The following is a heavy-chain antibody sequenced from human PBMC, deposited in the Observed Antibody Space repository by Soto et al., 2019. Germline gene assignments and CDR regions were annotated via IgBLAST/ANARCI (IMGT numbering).Heavy chain of an antibody. CDR2: INWKGRST. D-gene: IGHD2-15*01. CDR1: GFTFDDYG. CDR3: ARARCSGDSCYVNWFDP. V-gene: IGHV3-20*04. Sequence: GGSLRLSCVASGFTFDDYGMTWVRQAPGKGREWVSGINWKGRSTGYADSVKGRFTISRDNAKNSLYLQMNSLRAEDTALYYCARARCSGDSCYVNWFDPWGQGT. J-gene: IGHJ5*02.